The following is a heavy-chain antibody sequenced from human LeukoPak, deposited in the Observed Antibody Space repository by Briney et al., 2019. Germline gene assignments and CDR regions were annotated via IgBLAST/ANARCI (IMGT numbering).Heavy chain of an antibody. CDR3: ARYRQWLGLDY. CDR1: GYTFTGYY. J-gene: IGHJ4*02. Sequence: ASVKVSCKASGYTFTGYYMHWVRQAPGQGLEWMGWINPNSGGTNYAQKFQGRVTMTRDTSISTAYMELRSLRSDDTALYYCARYRQWLGLDYWGQGTLVTVSS. D-gene: IGHD6-19*01. V-gene: IGHV1-2*02. CDR2: INPNSGGT.